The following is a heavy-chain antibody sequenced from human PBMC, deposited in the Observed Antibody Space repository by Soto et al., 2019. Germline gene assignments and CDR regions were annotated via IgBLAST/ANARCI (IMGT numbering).Heavy chain of an antibody. CDR1: GFTFNTFP. V-gene: IGHV3-48*01. CDR3: VRDYQYGFDM. D-gene: IGHD3-16*02. Sequence: EVQLVESGGGFVQPGGSLRLSCAASGFTFNTFPMNWVRLPPGKGLEWLSHISSNSDAMYYADSVKGRFTISRDNARKSLYLQMNSLIFSDTAVYYCVRDYQYGFDMWGQGTTVTVSS. J-gene: IGHJ3*02. CDR2: ISSNSDAM.